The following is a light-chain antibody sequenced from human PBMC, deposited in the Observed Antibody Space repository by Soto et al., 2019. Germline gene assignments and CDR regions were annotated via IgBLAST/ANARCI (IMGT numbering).Light chain of an antibody. Sequence: EIVLTQSPGALSLSPGERVTLSCRASQSVSSRYLTWYQQKPGQSPRLLIYGASIRAPGIPDRFSGSGSGTDFPLTISRLGAEDFAVYYCPQYDTSVWTFGQGTKVEIK. CDR2: GAS. CDR1: QSVSSRY. V-gene: IGKV3-20*01. J-gene: IGKJ1*01. CDR3: PQYDTSVWT.